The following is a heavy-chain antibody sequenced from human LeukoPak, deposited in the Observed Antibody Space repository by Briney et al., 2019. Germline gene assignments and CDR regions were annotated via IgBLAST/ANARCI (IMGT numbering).Heavy chain of an antibody. CDR1: GFTFSSYA. D-gene: IGHD3-22*01. Sequence: GGSLRLSCAASGFTFSSYAMHWVRQAPGKGLEWVAVISYDGSNKYYADSVKGRFTISRDNSKNTLYLQMNSLRAEDTAVYYCAKESRWLLNYWGQGTLVTVSS. CDR3: AKESRWLLNY. J-gene: IGHJ4*02. V-gene: IGHV3-30*04. CDR2: ISYDGSNK.